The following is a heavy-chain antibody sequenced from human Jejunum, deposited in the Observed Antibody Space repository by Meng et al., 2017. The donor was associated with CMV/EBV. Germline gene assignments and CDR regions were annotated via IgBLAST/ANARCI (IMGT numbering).Heavy chain of an antibody. J-gene: IGHJ4*02. CDR3: TANYFDY. CDR1: GLSSTNAW. CDR2: IKPNTAGGTA. V-gene: IGHV3-15*01. Sequence: SCTSSGLSSTNAWMSWVRQAPGKGLEWIGRIKPNTAGGTADYVAPVKGRFTISRDDSKNTLYLQMNSLKSEDTAVYYCTANYFDYWGQGTLVTVSS.